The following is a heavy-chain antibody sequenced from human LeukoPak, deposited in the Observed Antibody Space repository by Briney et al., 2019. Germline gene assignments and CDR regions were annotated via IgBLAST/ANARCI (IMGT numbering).Heavy chain of an antibody. D-gene: IGHD2-2*02. Sequence: PGGSLRLSCAASGFIFSSYGMYWVRQAPGKGLEWVAFIRYDGSNKYYADSVKGRFTISRDNSKNTVYLQMDSLRPEDTAFYYCAKDYSLYCSSASCYTPFDYWGQGALVTVSS. J-gene: IGHJ4*02. CDR1: GFIFSSYG. V-gene: IGHV3-30*02. CDR2: IRYDGSNK. CDR3: AKDYSLYCSSASCYTPFDY.